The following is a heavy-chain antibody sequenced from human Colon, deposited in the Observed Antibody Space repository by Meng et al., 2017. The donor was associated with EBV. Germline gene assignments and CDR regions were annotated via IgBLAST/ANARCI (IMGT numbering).Heavy chain of an antibody. D-gene: IGHD3-3*01. Sequence: QAQLQLWCAVTLKPSCALSITCAGYGGSFSNSYWSWIRQPPGKRLEWKGEINESGSTKSNPSLKSRVTILMDTSKNQFSLRLSSVTAADTAVYYCRNAFCSAEAGCSDQWGQGTLVTVSS. J-gene: IGHJ4*02. CDR3: RNAFCSAEAGCSDQ. V-gene: IGHV4-34*01. CDR1: GGSFSNSY. CDR2: INESGST.